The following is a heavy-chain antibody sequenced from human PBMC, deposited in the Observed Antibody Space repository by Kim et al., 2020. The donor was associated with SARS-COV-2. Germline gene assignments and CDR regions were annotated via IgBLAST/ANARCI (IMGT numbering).Heavy chain of an antibody. Sequence: SGSTYYNPSLKSRVTISVDTSKNQCSLKLSSVTAADTAVYYCASGIANDYWGQGTLVTVSS. CDR2: SGST. J-gene: IGHJ4*02. CDR3: ASGIANDY. D-gene: IGHD2-21*01. V-gene: IGHV4-39*01.